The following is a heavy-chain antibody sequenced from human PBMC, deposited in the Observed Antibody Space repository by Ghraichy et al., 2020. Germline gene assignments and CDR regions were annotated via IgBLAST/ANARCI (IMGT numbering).Heavy chain of an antibody. Sequence: LSLTCAASGFTFSSYAMSWVRQAPGKGLEWVSAISGSGGSTYYADSVKGRFTISRDNSKNTLYLQMNSLRAEETAVYYCAKDPMPYYYDRSGYFDYWGQGTLVTVSS. J-gene: IGHJ4*02. V-gene: IGHV3-23*01. CDR2: ISGSGGST. CDR1: GFTFSSYA. D-gene: IGHD3-22*01. CDR3: AKDPMPYYYDRSGYFDY.